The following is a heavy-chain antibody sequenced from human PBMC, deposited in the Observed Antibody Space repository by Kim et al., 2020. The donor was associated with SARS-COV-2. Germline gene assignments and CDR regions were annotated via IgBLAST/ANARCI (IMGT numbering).Heavy chain of an antibody. V-gene: IGHV3-23*01. J-gene: IGHJ4*02. CDR1: GFTFSSYA. Sequence: GGSLRLSCAASGFTFSSYAMSWVRQAPGKGLEWVSAISGSGGSTYYADSVKGRFTISRDNSKNTLYLQMNSLRAEDTAVYYCAKASYSSSWYGSFDYWGQGTLVTVSS. CDR2: ISGSGGST. CDR3: AKASYSSSWYGSFDY. D-gene: IGHD6-13*01.